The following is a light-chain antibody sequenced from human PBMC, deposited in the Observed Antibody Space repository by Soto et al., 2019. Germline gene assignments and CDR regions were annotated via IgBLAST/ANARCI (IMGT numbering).Light chain of an antibody. CDR2: DVT. V-gene: IGLV2-14*01. Sequence: QSVLTQPASVSGSPGQSITISCTGASSDIGSYNYVSWYQQHPGKAPKLLIYDVTKWPSGISNRFSGYKSGNTASLTISGLQDEDEADYCCSSYTRASTLVFCGGTKVTVL. J-gene: IGLJ2*01. CDR3: SSYTRASTLV. CDR1: SSDIGSYNY.